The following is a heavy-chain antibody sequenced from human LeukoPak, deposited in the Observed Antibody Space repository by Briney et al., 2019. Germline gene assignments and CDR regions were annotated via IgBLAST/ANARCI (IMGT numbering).Heavy chain of an antibody. D-gene: IGHD4-17*01. CDR2: IYHSGST. V-gene: IGHV4-4*02. J-gene: IGHJ4*02. CDR3: ARASHDYGDYSHFDY. CDR1: GGSISSRNW. Sequence: KPSETLSLTCTVSGGSISSRNWWSWVRQPPGQGLEWIGEIYHSGSTNYNPSLKTRVTISVDKSKNQFSLKLSSVTAADTAVYYCARASHDYGDYSHFDYWGQGTLVTVSS.